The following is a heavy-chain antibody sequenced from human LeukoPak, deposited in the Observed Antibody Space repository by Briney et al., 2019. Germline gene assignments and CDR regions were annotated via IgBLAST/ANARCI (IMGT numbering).Heavy chain of an antibody. CDR2: IGNTKT. J-gene: IGHJ4*02. D-gene: IGHD5-18*01. V-gene: IGHV3-23*01. CDR1: GFPFETNA. Sequence: GGSLRLSCATSGFPFETNAMSWVRQAPGKGLEWVATIGNTKTFYADSVTGRFTISRDNSKNTVNLQMNRLRVEDTAIYYCAKDWIQFNRVFDCFDSWGQGTLVTVSS. CDR3: AKDWIQFNRVFDCFDS.